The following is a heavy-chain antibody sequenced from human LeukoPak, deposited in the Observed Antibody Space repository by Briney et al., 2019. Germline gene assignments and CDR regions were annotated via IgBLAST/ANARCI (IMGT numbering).Heavy chain of an antibody. V-gene: IGHV4-59*12. J-gene: IGHJ4*02. CDR2: IYYSGST. D-gene: IGHD6-19*01. Sequence: TSETLSLTCTVSGGSISSYYWSWIRQPPGKGLEWIGYIYYSGSTNYNPSLKSRVTISVDTSKNQFSLQLNSVTPEDTAVYYCARERLPPRIAVVWYYFDYWGQGTLVTVSS. CDR1: GGSISSYY. CDR3: ARERLPPRIAVVWYYFDY.